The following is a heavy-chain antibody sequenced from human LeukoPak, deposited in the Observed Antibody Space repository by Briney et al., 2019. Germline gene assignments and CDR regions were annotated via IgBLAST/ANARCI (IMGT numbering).Heavy chain of an antibody. CDR3: ARDRGVVAATDAFDI. CDR2: IIPIFGTA. J-gene: IGHJ3*02. CDR1: GGTFSSYA. V-gene: IGHV1-69*13. D-gene: IGHD2-15*01. Sequence: SVKVSCKASGGTFSSYAISRVRQARGQGLEWMGGIIPIFGTANYAQKFQGRVTITADESTSTAYMELSSLRSEDTAVYYCARDRGVVAATDAFDIWGQGTMVAVSS.